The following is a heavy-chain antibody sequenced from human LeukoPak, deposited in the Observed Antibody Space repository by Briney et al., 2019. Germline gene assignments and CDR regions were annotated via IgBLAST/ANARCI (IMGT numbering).Heavy chain of an antibody. V-gene: IGHV4-30-4*08. CDR1: GGSISSGDYY. CDR3: ARDFYYYDSSGYYWGAFDI. J-gene: IGHJ3*02. CDR2: IYYSGNT. Sequence: SQTLSLICTVSGGSISSGDYYWSWIRQPPGKGLEWNGHIYYSGNTYYNPSLKSRVTISVDTSKNQFSLEPSSVTAADTAVYYCARDFYYYDSSGYYWGAFDIWGQGTMVTVSS. D-gene: IGHD3-22*01.